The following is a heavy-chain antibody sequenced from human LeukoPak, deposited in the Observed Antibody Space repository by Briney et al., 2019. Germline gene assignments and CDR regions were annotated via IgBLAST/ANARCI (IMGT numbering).Heavy chain of an antibody. CDR1: GFIVSSHY. J-gene: IGHJ4*02. CDR3: AKYDGVATNLYFDY. CDR2: ISGSGGYT. Sequence: GGSLRLSCAASGFIVSSHYMSWVRQAPGKGLEWVSGISGSGGYTYYADSVKGRFTIYRDTSKNTLYLQMNSLRAEDTAVYYCAKYDGVATNLYFDYWGQGTLVTVSS. V-gene: IGHV3-23*01. D-gene: IGHD5-12*01.